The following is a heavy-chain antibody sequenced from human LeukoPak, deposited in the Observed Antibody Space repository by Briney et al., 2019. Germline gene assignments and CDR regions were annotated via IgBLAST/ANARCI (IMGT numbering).Heavy chain of an antibody. CDR2: INHSGST. CDR1: GASISGSGYY. Sequence: SETLSLTCTVSGASISGSGYYWSWIRQPPGKGLEWIGEINHSGSTNYNPSLKSRVTISVDTSKNQFSLKLSSVTAADTAVYYCARAIYRGSRFDYWGQGTLVTVSS. J-gene: IGHJ4*02. D-gene: IGHD1-26*01. CDR3: ARAIYRGSRFDY. V-gene: IGHV4-39*07.